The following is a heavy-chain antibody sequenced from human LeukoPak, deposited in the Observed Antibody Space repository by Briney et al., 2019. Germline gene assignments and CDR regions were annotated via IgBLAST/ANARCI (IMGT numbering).Heavy chain of an antibody. V-gene: IGHV3-48*01. Sequence: PGKSLRLSCVASGIAFSSYSMNWVRQAPGKGLEWVSYISSFSGTINYADSVKGRFTISRDNAKNSLYLQINSLRAEDTAVYYCARDQGGVGYWGQGTLVTVSS. D-gene: IGHD3-16*01. CDR2: ISSFSGTI. J-gene: IGHJ4*02. CDR3: ARDQGGVGY. CDR1: GIAFSSYS.